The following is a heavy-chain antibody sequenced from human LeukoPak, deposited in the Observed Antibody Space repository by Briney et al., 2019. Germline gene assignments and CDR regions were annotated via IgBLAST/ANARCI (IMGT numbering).Heavy chain of an antibody. CDR2: INPNSGGT. Sequence: ASVKVSCKASGYTFTSYGISWVRQAPGQGLEWMGWINPNSGGTNYAQKFQGRVTMTRDTSISTAYMELSRLRSDDTAVYYCARANYGDLSFDYWGQGTLVTVSS. CDR1: GYTFTSYG. CDR3: ARANYGDLSFDY. V-gene: IGHV1-2*02. J-gene: IGHJ4*02. D-gene: IGHD4-17*01.